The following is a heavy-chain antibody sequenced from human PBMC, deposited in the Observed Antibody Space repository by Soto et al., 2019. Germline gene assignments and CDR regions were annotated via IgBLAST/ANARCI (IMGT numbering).Heavy chain of an antibody. CDR1: GFTFSSYA. D-gene: IGHD2-2*01. V-gene: IGHV3-30-3*01. J-gene: IGHJ6*02. CDR2: ISYDGSNK. CDR3: ARELCSTSCYLHYYYGMDV. Sequence: GGSLRLSCAASGFTFSSYAMHWVRQAPGKGLERVAVISYDGSNKYYADSVKGRFTISRDNYKNTLYLQMNSLRAEDTAVYYCARELCSTSCYLHYYYGMDVWGQGTTVTVSS.